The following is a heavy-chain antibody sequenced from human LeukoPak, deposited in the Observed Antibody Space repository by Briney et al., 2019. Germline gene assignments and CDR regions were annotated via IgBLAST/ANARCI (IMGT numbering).Heavy chain of an antibody. CDR3: ASRSSIWSGYQDTLYSFDS. V-gene: IGHV4-59*01. Sequence: PSETLSLTCTVSGGSISSYYWSWVRQPPGKGLEWIGHIYYSGSTNYNPSLKSRVTISVDTSKTHFSLKLTSVTAADTAVYYCASRSSIWSGYQDTLYSFDSWGQGTLVTVSS. CDR1: GGSISSYY. D-gene: IGHD3-3*01. J-gene: IGHJ4*02. CDR2: IYYSGST.